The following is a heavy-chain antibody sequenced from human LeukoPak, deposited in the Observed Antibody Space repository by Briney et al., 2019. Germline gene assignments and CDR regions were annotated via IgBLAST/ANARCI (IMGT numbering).Heavy chain of an antibody. CDR3: ARERCSSTSCYSRYYYYMDV. Sequence: SETLSLTCTVSGGSISSYYWSLIRQPAGKGLEWIGRIYTSGSTNYNPSLKSRVTMSVDTSKNQFSLKLSSVTAADTAVYYCARERCSSTSCYSRYYYYMDVWGKGTTVTVSS. CDR2: IYTSGST. D-gene: IGHD2-2*01. J-gene: IGHJ6*03. V-gene: IGHV4-4*07. CDR1: GGSISSYY.